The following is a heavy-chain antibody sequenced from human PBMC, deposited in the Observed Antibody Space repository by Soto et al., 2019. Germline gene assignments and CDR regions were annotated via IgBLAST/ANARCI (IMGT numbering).Heavy chain of an antibody. Sequence: QVVLQESGPGVVKPSDTLSLTCNVSGASLSRYYWRWIRQPPGNGLEWIGRIYATGDTDYNPSLKSRISMSVDMAKKQFSLTLRSVTAADTAIYYCVRDGTKNLRDRFEPWGRGILVTVSS. CDR3: VRDGTKNLRDRFEP. CDR2: IYATGDT. CDR1: GASLSRYY. V-gene: IGHV4-4*07. D-gene: IGHD1-26*01. J-gene: IGHJ5*02.